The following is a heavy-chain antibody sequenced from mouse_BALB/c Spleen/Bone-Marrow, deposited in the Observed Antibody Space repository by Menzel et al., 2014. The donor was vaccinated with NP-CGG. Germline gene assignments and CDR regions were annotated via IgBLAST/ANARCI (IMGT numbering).Heavy chain of an antibody. CDR2: ISYDGSN. CDR1: GYSITSGYY. D-gene: IGHD2-3*01. Sequence: EVKLMESGPGLVKPSQSLSLTCSVTGYSITSGYYWNWIRQFPGNKLEWMGYISYDGSNNYNPSLKNRISITRDTSKNQFFLKLNSATTEDTATYYCARGDGYYGGAMDYWGQGTSVTVSS. CDR3: ARGDGYYGGAMDY. J-gene: IGHJ4*01. V-gene: IGHV3-6*02.